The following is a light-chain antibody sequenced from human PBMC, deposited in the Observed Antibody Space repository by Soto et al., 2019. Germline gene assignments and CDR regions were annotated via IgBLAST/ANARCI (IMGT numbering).Light chain of an antibody. CDR3: QQCGSSPIT. J-gene: IGKJ5*01. Sequence: EIVLTQSPGTLSLSPGDRATLSCRASQSVSSSYLAWYQQKPGQAPRLLIYGASSRATGIPDRFSGSGSGTDFTLTISGLEPEDFAVYYCQQCGSSPITFGQGTRLEIK. CDR2: GAS. CDR1: QSVSSSY. V-gene: IGKV3-20*01.